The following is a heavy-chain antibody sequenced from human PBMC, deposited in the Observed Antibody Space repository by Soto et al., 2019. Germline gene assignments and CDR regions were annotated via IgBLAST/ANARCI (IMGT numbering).Heavy chain of an antibody. CDR2: ISAYNGNT. CDR1: GYTFTSYG. Sequence: ASVKVSCKASGYTFTSYGISWVRQAPGQGLEWMGWISAYNGNTNYAQKLQGRVTMTTDTSTSTAYMELRSLRSDDTAAYYCARPIDSSFWSGYYVRDSYGMDVWGQGTTVTVSS. V-gene: IGHV1-18*01. J-gene: IGHJ6*02. D-gene: IGHD3-3*01. CDR3: ARPIDSSFWSGYYVRDSYGMDV.